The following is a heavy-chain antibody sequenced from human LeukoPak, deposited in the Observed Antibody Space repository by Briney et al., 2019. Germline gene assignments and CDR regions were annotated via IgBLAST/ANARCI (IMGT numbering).Heavy chain of an antibody. J-gene: IGHJ6*02. D-gene: IGHD2-2*01. V-gene: IGHV1-2*02. CDR2: INPNSGGT. Sequence: ASVTVSCKASGYTFTGYYMHWVRQAPGQGLEWMGWINPNSGGTNYAQKFQGRVTMTRDTSISTAYMELSRLRSDDTAVYYCARELVLYCSSTSCYAPYYYYGMDVWGQGTTVTVSS. CDR3: ARELVLYCSSTSCYAPYYYYGMDV. CDR1: GYTFTGYY.